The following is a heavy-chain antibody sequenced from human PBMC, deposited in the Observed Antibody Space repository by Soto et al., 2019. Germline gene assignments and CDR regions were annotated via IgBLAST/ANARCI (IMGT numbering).Heavy chain of an antibody. V-gene: IGHV3-74*01. CDR2: IKSDGSGT. CDR1: GLTFSSYW. D-gene: IGHD3-22*01. J-gene: IGHJ4*02. Sequence: EVQLVESGGGLVQPGGSLTLSCAASGLTFSSYWMHWVRQAPGKGLVWVARIKSDGSGTIYADSVKGRLTISRDNARNTLYLQMNSLRAEDTAVYFCARGDGDYYDGNGYLGRHWGQGTLVTVSS. CDR3: ARGDGDYYDGNGYLGRH.